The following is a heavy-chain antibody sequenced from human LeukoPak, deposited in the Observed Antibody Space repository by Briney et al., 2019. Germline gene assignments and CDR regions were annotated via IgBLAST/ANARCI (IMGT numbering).Heavy chain of an antibody. D-gene: IGHD3-16*02. CDR1: GGPISSSNW. Sequence: SGTLSLTCAVSGGPISSSNWWSWVRQPPGKGLEWIGEIYHSGSTNYNPSLKSRVTISVDTSKNQFSLKLSSVTAADTAVYYCARHWTYYDYVWGSYRPYYFDYWGQGTLVTVSS. CDR3: ARHWTYYDYVWGSYRPYYFDY. V-gene: IGHV4-4*02. CDR2: IYHSGST. J-gene: IGHJ4*02.